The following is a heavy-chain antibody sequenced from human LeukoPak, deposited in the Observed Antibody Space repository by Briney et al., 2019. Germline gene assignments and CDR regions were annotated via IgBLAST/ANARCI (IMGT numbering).Heavy chain of an antibody. V-gene: IGHV1-18*01. D-gene: IGHD2-2*02. CDR3: ARDGSIDIVVVPAAIGLAY. Sequence: GASVKVSCKASGYTFTSYGISWVRQAPGQGLEWMGWISAYNGNTNYAQKLQGRVTMTTDTSTSTVYMELSSLRSEDTAVYYCARDGSIDIVVVPAAIGLAYWGQGTLVTVSS. CDR1: GYTFTSYG. J-gene: IGHJ4*02. CDR2: ISAYNGNT.